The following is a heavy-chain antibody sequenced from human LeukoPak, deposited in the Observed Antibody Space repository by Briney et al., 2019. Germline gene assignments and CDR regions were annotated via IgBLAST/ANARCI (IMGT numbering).Heavy chain of an antibody. D-gene: IGHD3-22*01. CDR3: AKDLAMIVVVIFDY. Sequence: PGGSLRLSCAASGFTFSSYSMNWVRQAPGKGLEWVSYISSSSSTIYYADSVKGRFTISRDNAKNSLYLQMNSLRAEDTAVYYCAKDLAMIVVVIFDYWGQGTLVTVSS. V-gene: IGHV3-48*01. CDR1: GFTFSSYS. J-gene: IGHJ4*02. CDR2: ISSSSSTI.